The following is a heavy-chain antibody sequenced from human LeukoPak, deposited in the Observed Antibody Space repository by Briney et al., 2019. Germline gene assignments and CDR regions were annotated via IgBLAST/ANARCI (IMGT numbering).Heavy chain of an antibody. D-gene: IGHD2-2*01. CDR1: GYTFTGHY. CDR3: ARLSTLGCSSSTCLVFDI. J-gene: IGHJ3*02. Sequence: GASVKVSCKASGYTFTGHYIHWVRQAPGQGLEWMGWINSNSGGTNYAQNFQGRVTMTRDTSLSTAYMVISSLRSDDTAVYYCARLSTLGCSSSTCLVFDIWGQGTVVTVSS. V-gene: IGHV1-2*02. CDR2: INSNSGGT.